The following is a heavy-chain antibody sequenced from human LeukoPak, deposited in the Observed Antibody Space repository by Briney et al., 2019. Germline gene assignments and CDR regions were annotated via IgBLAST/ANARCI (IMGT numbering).Heavy chain of an antibody. CDR2: INHSGST. V-gene: IGHV4-30-2*01. Sequence: SQTLSLTCTVSGGSISSGGYYWSWIRQPPGKGLEWIGEINHSGSTNYNPSLKSRVTISVDTSKNQFSLKLSSVTAADTAVYYCARAMLGLYYFDYWGQGTLVTVSS. CDR3: ARAMLGLYYFDY. J-gene: IGHJ4*02. CDR1: GGSISSGGYY. D-gene: IGHD2-8*01.